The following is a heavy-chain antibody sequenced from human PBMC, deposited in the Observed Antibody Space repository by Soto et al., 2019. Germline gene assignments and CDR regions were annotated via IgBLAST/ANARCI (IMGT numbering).Heavy chain of an antibody. Sequence: SETLSLTCSVSGYSIRSGYYWDWIRQPPGKGLEWIGSIYYSGSPYYNPSLKSRITISVDTSKNQFSLKLSSVTAADTAVYYCAVPAASVAGASGSYYYYGMDVWGQGTTVTVSS. V-gene: IGHV4-38-2*02. D-gene: IGHD6-19*01. J-gene: IGHJ6*02. CDR1: GYSIRSGYY. CDR2: IYYSGSP. CDR3: AVPAASVAGASGSYYYYGMDV.